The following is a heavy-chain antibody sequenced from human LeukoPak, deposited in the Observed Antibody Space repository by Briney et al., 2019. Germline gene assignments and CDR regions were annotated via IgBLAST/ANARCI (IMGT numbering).Heavy chain of an antibody. CDR3: ASATVQLGSRYYNVFDP. Sequence: GGSLRLSCAASGFTFSSYSMNWVRQAPGKGLEWVANINQDGSVKDYGDSVKGRFTVSRDNTQNSLFLQMDSLRVDDTAVYYCASATVQLGSRYYNVFDPWGQGTLVTVSS. D-gene: IGHD3-3*01. CDR1: GFTFSSYS. J-gene: IGHJ5*02. CDR2: INQDGSVK. V-gene: IGHV3-7*03.